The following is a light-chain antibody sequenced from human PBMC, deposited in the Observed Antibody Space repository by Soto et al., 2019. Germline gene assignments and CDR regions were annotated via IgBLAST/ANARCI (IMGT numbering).Light chain of an antibody. J-gene: IGKJ1*01. CDR2: GAS. CDR3: LHHGSSLWT. V-gene: IGKV3-20*01. Sequence: EIVMTQSPATLSVSPGERATLSCRASQSVSSSYLAWYQQKPGQAPRLLIYGASSRATGIPDRFSGSGSGTDFTLTISRLEPEDFAMYYCLHHGSSLWTFGQGTKVDI. CDR1: QSVSSSY.